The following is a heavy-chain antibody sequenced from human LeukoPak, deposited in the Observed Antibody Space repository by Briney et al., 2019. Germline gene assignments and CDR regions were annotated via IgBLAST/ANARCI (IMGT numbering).Heavy chain of an antibody. V-gene: IGHV4-30-4*01. D-gene: IGHD4-23*01. CDR3: ARGQNYGGTSLFAY. CDR1: GGSISSGDYY. Sequence: SETLSLTCTVSGGSISSGDYYWSWIRQPPGKGLEWIGYIYYSGSTYYNPSLKSRVTISVDTSKNQFSLKLRSVNAADTAVYYCARGQNYGGTSLFAYWGQGTLVTVYS. CDR2: IYYSGST. J-gene: IGHJ4*02.